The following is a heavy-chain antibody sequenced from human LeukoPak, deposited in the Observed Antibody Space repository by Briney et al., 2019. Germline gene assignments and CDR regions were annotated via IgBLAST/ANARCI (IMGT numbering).Heavy chain of an antibody. CDR3: ARQFRRYSSGWYTNGDY. CDR1: GYSFTSYW. D-gene: IGHD6-19*01. J-gene: IGHJ4*02. CDR2: IYPGDSDT. V-gene: IGHV5-51*01. Sequence: GESLKISCKGSGYSFTSYWIGWGRQMPGKGLEWMGIIYPGDSDTRYSPSFQGQVTISADKSISTAYLQWSSLKASDTAMYYCARQFRRYSSGWYTNGDYWGQGTLVTVSP.